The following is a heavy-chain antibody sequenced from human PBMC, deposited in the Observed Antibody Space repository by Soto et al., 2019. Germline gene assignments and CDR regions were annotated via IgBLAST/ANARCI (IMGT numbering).Heavy chain of an antibody. V-gene: IGHV3-30-3*01. CDR2: ISYDGSNE. D-gene: IGHD5-18*01. J-gene: IGHJ4*02. Sequence: QVQLVEAGGGVVLPGKSLRLSCVASGFMFSSHSVHWVRQAPGKGLEWVGVISYDGSNEYYADSVKGRFTISRDNSKNTLYLEMNSLRAEDTAVYYCAKDLPNVETTVVTGALFDYWGQGTLVTVSS. CDR1: GFMFSSHS. CDR3: AKDLPNVETTVVTGALFDY.